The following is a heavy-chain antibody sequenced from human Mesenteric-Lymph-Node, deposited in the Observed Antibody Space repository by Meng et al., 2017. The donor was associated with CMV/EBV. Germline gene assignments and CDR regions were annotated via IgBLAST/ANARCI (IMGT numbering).Heavy chain of an antibody. D-gene: IGHD2-15*01. CDR2: INAGNGHT. CDR1: SFA. Sequence: SFAMPRVRPAPGHRLEWMGWINAGNGHTNYSQKFQGRVPITRDTSASTAYMELSSLRSEDTAVYYCARGDCSGGSCYWTYYYGMDVWGQGTTVTVSS. V-gene: IGHV1-3*01. CDR3: ARGDCSGGSCYWTYYYGMDV. J-gene: IGHJ6*02.